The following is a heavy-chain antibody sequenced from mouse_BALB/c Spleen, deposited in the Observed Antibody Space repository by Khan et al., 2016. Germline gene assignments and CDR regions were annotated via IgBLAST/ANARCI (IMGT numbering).Heavy chain of an antibody. CDR1: GFTFSDYY. Sequence: EVELVESGGGLVKPGGSLKLSCAASGFTFSDYYMYWVRQTPEKRLEWVATISDGGSYTYYPVSVKGRFTISRDNAKNNLYLHMSSLKSEDTAMYDCAREGLRRGFAYWGQGTLVTVSA. D-gene: IGHD2-4*01. V-gene: IGHV5-4*02. J-gene: IGHJ3*01. CDR3: AREGLRRGFAY. CDR2: ISDGGSYT.